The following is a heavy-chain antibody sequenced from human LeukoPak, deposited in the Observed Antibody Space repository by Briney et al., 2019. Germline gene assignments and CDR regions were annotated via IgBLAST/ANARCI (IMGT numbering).Heavy chain of an antibody. D-gene: IGHD2-15*01. CDR1: EFTVSSNY. CDR3: ARDRLGYCSGGSCYSVGLDY. J-gene: IGHJ4*02. CDR2: IYSGGST. Sequence: GGSLRLSCAASEFTVSSNYMSWVRQAPGKGLEWVSVIYSGGSTYYADSVKGRFTISRDNSKNTLYLQMNSLRAEDTAVYYCARDRLGYCSGGSCYSVGLDYWGQGTLVTVSS. V-gene: IGHV3-66*02.